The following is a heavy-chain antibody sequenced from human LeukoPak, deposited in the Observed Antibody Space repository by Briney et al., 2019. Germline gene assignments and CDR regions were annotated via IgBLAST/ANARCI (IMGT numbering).Heavy chain of an antibody. CDR1: GYTFTSYY. D-gene: IGHD2-2*01. J-gene: IGHJ4*02. CDR2: INPSGGST. V-gene: IGHV1-46*01. CDR3: ASHQGY. Sequence: ASVKVSCKASGYTFTSYYMHWVRQAPGQGLEWMGIINPSGGSTSYAQKLQGRVTMTTDTSTSTAYMELRSLRSDDTAVYYCASHQGYWGQGTLVTVSS.